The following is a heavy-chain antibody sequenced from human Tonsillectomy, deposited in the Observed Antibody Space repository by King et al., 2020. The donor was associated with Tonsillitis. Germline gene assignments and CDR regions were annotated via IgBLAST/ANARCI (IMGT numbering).Heavy chain of an antibody. D-gene: IGHD3-10*01. J-gene: IGHJ4*02. V-gene: IGHV3-30-3*01. CDR3: ARRDYDGSGRYDD. CDR1: GFTFSTYA. Sequence: QVQLVESGGGVVQPGRSLRLSCAASGFTFSTYAMHWVRQAPGKWLEWVAVISYDGSNKYYADSVKGRFTISRDNSKNTLYLQMHSLRAADTAVYYCARRDYDGSGRYDDWGQGTRVTGSA. CDR2: ISYDGSNK.